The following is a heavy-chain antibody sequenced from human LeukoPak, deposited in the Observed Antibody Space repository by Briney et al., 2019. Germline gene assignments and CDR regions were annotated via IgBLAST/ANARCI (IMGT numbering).Heavy chain of an antibody. CDR3: ARLNKPGWFDP. J-gene: IGHJ5*02. V-gene: IGHV4-59*08. D-gene: IGHD1-14*01. CDR2: IYYSGST. CDR1: GGSISSYY. Sequence: SETLSLTCTVSGGSISSYYWSWIRQPPGKGLEWIGYIYYSGSTNYNPSLKSRVTISVDTSKNQFSLKLSSVTAADTAVYYCARLNKPGWFDPWGQGTLVTVSS.